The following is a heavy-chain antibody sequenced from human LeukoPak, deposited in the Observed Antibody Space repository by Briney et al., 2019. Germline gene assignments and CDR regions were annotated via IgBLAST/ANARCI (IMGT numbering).Heavy chain of an antibody. CDR2: GYYSGDT. Sequence: SETLSLTCTVSGGSISSSSYYWGWIRQPPGKGLEWIGYGYYSGDTNYNPSLKSRVTISVDTSKNQFSLKLTSVTAADTAVYYCVSYSRVPGTYHLPYWGQGTLVTVSS. CDR3: VSYSRVPGTYHLPY. D-gene: IGHD1-1*01. V-gene: IGHV4-61*05. J-gene: IGHJ4*02. CDR1: GGSISSSSYY.